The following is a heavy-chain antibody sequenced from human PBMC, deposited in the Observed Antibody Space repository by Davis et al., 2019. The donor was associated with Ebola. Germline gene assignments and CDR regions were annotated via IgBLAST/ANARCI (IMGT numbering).Heavy chain of an antibody. J-gene: IGHJ4*02. CDR1: GFTFSDYY. V-gene: IGHV3-11*01. Sequence: GESLKISCAASGFTFSDYYMSWIRQAPGKGLEWVSYISSGGSTIYYADSVKGRFTISRDNAKNSLYLQMNSLRAEDTAVYYCTTGIGVVGTIPVDYWGQGTLVTVSS. D-gene: IGHD1-26*01. CDR2: ISSGGSTI. CDR3: TTGIGVVGTIPVDY.